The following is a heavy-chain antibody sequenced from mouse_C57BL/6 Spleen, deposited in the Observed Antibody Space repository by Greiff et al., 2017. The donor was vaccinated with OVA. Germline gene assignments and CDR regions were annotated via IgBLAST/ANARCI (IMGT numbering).Heavy chain of an antibody. CDR2: IDPSDSYT. CDR3: APYYYGSSSWYFDV. D-gene: IGHD1-1*01. J-gene: IGHJ1*03. CDR1: GYTFTSYW. Sequence: QVRLQQSGAELVKPGASVKLSCKASGYTFTSYWMQWVKQRPGQGLEWIGEIDPSDSYTNYNQKFKGKATLTVDTSSSTAYMQLSSLTSEDSAVYYCAPYYYGSSSWYFDVWGTGTTVTVSS. V-gene: IGHV1-50*01.